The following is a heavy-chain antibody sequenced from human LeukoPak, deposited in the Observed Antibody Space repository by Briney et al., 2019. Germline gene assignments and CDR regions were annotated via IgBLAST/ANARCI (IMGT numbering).Heavy chain of an antibody. CDR2: INPSGGST. CDR1: GYTFTSYY. CDR3: ARDWGYYDRSGYYYYYYGMDV. J-gene: IGHJ6*02. Sequence: GASVKVSCKASGYTFTSYYMHWVRQAPGQGLEWMGIINPSGGSTSYAQKFQGRVTMTRDTSTSTVYMELSSLRSEDTAVYYCARDWGYYDRSGYYYYYYGMDVWGQGTTVTVSS. V-gene: IGHV1-46*01. D-gene: IGHD3-22*01.